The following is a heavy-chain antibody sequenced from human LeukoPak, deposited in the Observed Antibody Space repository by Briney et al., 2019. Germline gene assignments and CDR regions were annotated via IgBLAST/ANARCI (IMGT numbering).Heavy chain of an antibody. J-gene: IGHJ3*02. CDR2: IYYRGST. D-gene: IGHD6-19*01. Sequence: SETLSLTCAVSGGSISSYYWSWIRQPPGKGLEWIGYIYYRGSTNYNPSLKSRVTISVDTSKNQFSLKLSSVTAADTAVYYCARYYSSRYAFDIWGQETMVTVSS. CDR1: GGSISSYY. CDR3: ARYYSSRYAFDI. V-gene: IGHV4-59*08.